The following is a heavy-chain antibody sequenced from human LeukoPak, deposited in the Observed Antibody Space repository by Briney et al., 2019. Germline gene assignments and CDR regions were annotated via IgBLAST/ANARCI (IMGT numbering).Heavy chain of an antibody. CDR3: AHRSGLAATGTFDY. V-gene: IGHV2-5*01. CDR1: GFSLSTSGVG. CDR2: IYWNDDK. J-gene: IGHJ4*02. Sequence: SGPTLVKXTQTLTLTCTFSGFSLSTSGVGVGWIRQSPGKALEWLALIYWNDDKRYSPSLKSRRTITKDTSKNQVVLTMTNMDPVDTATYYCAHRSGLAATGTFDYWGQGTLVTVSS. D-gene: IGHD6-13*01.